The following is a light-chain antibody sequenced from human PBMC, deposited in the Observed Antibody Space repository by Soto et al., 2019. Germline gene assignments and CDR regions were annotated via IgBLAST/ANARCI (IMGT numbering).Light chain of an antibody. Sequence: SALTQPPSASGSPGQSVTISCTGTSSDVGGYNYVSWYQQHPGKAPKLMIYEVSKRPSGVPDRSSGSKSGNTASLTVSGLQAEDEADYYCSSYAGSYVFGTGTKLTVL. J-gene: IGLJ1*01. CDR2: EVS. CDR1: SSDVGGYNY. V-gene: IGLV2-8*01. CDR3: SSYAGSYV.